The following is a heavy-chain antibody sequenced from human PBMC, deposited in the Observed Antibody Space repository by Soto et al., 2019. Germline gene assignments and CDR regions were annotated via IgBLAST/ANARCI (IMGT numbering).Heavy chain of an antibody. CDR2: IYWDDDK. D-gene: IGHD3-10*01. J-gene: IGHJ4*02. Sequence: QITLKESGPTLVKPTQTLTLTCTFSGFSLSTSGVGVGWIRQPPGKALEWLALIYWDDDKRYSPSLKSRLTITKDTSKNHVVLTMTNMDPVDTATYYCAHRFRLYYGAGSYYDYWGQGTLVTVSS. CDR3: AHRFRLYYGAGSYYDY. CDR1: GFSLSTSGVG. V-gene: IGHV2-5*02.